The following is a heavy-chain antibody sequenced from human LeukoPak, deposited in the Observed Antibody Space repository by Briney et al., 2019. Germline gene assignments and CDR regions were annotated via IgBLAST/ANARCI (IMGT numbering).Heavy chain of an antibody. CDR1: GFTFSSYG. J-gene: IGHJ3*02. CDR3: ANRSDFYDYVWGSYTDDAFDI. D-gene: IGHD3-16*01. V-gene: IGHV3-23*01. CDR2: INGSGGST. Sequence: PGGSVRLSCAASGFTFSSYGMSWVRQAPGKGLEWVSAINGSGGSTYYADSVKGRFTISRDNSKNTLYLQMNSLRAEDTAVYYCANRSDFYDYVWGSYTDDAFDIWGQGTMVTVSS.